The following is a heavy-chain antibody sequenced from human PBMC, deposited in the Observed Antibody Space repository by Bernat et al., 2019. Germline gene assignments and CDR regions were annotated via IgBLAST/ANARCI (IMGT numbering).Heavy chain of an antibody. CDR1: GFTFSSYG. CDR2: IWYDGSNE. V-gene: IGHV3-33*01. J-gene: IGHJ4*02. D-gene: IGHD3-9*01. Sequence: QVQLVESGGGVVQPGRSLRLSCAASGFTFSSYGMHWVRQAPGKGLEWVAVIWYDGSNEYYADSVKGRFTISRDNSKNTLYLQMNSLRAEDTAVYYCARGEDILTGYTTTIQIDYWGQGTLVTVSS. CDR3: ARGEDILTGYTTTIQIDY.